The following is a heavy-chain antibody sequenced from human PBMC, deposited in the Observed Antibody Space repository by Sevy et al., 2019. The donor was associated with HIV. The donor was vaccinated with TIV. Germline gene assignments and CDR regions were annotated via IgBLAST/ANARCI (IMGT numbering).Heavy chain of an antibody. J-gene: IGHJ4*02. Sequence: GGSLRLSCAASGFTFSSYSMNWVRQAPGKGLEWVSSISSSSSYIYYADSVKGRFTISRDNAKNSLYLQMNRLRAEDTAVYYCARGVDSSSEYYFDYWGQGTLVTVSS. CDR1: GFTFSSYS. D-gene: IGHD6-6*01. CDR2: ISSSSSYI. CDR3: ARGVDSSSEYYFDY. V-gene: IGHV3-21*01.